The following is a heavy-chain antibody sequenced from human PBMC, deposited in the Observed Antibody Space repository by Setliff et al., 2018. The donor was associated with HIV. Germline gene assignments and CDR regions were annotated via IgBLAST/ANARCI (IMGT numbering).Heavy chain of an antibody. J-gene: IGHJ5*02. V-gene: IGHV4-59*06. CDR2: IYYSGTT. CDR3: AREGVNFWTPPGWFDP. CDR1: GGSMNSHY. D-gene: IGHD3-3*01. Sequence: SETLSLTCTVSGGSMNSHYWSWIRQHPGKGLEWIGYIYYSGTTHYNPSLKSRVFISVDTSKNQFSLKLSSVTAADTAVYYCAREGVNFWTPPGWFDPWGQGTLVTVSS.